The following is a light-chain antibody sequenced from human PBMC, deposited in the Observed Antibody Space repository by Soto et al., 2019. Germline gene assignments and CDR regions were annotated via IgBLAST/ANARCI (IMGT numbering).Light chain of an antibody. Sequence: SQMTQSASAVSASIGDRVTITCLASQDISTWLAWYQQKPGKAPKLLVYGASSLEGGDPSRFSGSGSGTDFTLTISSLQPEDFASYYCQQADSFPITFGQGTRLEI. V-gene: IGKV1D-12*01. CDR1: QDISTW. J-gene: IGKJ5*01. CDR3: QQADSFPIT. CDR2: GAS.